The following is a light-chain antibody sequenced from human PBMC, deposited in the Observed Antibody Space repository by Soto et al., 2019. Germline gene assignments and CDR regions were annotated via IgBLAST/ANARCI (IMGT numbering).Light chain of an antibody. Sequence: DIQMTQSPSTLSASVGDRVTITCRASQSTTTWLAWYQQKPGKAPKPLIYQASILQSGVPSRFTGSGSGTEFTLTIRSLQPDDFATYYCQQYNNYPWTFGQGTKVDIK. V-gene: IGKV1-5*03. CDR3: QQYNNYPWT. CDR2: QAS. CDR1: QSTTTW. J-gene: IGKJ1*01.